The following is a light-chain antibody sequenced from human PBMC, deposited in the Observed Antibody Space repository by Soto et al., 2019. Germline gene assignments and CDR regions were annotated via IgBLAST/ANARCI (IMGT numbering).Light chain of an antibody. CDR3: QQYNSYST. V-gene: IGKV3D-15*01. J-gene: IGKJ1*01. CDR2: DAS. Sequence: EIVLTQSPETLSLSPGERATLSCRASQTVGSNLAWYQQKPGQAPRLLIYDASNRATGIPARFSGSGSGTDFTLTISSLQPDDFATYYCQQYNSYSTFGQGTKVDI. CDR1: QTVGSN.